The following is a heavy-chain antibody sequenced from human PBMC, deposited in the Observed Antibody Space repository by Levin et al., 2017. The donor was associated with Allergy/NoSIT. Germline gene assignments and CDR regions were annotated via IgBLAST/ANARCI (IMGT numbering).Heavy chain of an antibody. CDR3: ARDKSSGWSFDY. CDR2: IIPIFGTA. J-gene: IGHJ4*02. D-gene: IGHD6-19*01. V-gene: IGHV1-69*13. Sequence: SVKVSCKASGGTFSSYAISWVRQAPGQGLEWMGGIIPIFGTANYAQKFQGRVTITADESTSTAYMELSSLRSEDTAVYYCARDKSSGWSFDYWGQGTLVTVSS. CDR1: GGTFSSYA.